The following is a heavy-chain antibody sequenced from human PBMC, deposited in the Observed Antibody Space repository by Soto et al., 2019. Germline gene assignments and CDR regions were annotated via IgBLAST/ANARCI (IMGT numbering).Heavy chain of an antibody. CDR3: ARGGPGVGSFDY. V-gene: IGHV1-3*01. Sequence: ASVKVSCKASGYTFTSYAMHWVRQAPGQRLEWMGWINAGNGNTKYSQKFQGRVTITRDTSASTAYMELSSLRSEDTAVYYCARGGPGVGSFDYWGQGTLVTVS. D-gene: IGHD2-15*01. CDR2: INAGNGNT. CDR1: GYTFTSYA. J-gene: IGHJ4*02.